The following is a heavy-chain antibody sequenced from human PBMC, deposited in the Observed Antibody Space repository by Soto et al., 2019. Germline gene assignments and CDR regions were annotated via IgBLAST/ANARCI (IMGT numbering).Heavy chain of an antibody. CDR2: MRSRALGATT. J-gene: IGHJ4*02. CDR3: TRKPASNYYSPGGFVNAFDY. D-gene: IGHD3-10*01. Sequence: VQRVESGGALVQPGRSLRLSCTGSGFTFADVAMSWVRQAPWKGLEWVDVMRSRALGATTVYAASVRGRFSISRDDSKSIAYLPMNSLKAKDTAVYYCTRKPASNYYSPGGFVNAFDYWGQGTLVTVSS. V-gene: IGHV3-49*04. CDR1: GFTFADVA.